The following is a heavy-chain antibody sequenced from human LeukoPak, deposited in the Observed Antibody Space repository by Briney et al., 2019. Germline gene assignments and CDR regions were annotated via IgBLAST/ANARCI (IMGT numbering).Heavy chain of an antibody. V-gene: IGHV1-8*02. CDR2: RNPKSGNT. Sequence: ASEKVSCNFSVDSFTTYDINWLRQATGQGLEWIGWRNPKSGNTVYAHKFQGRLSLTRDTSISSAYMELRSLRSVAAAVTFLSRAITIFVFYDMDVWGRGATVTVS. CDR1: VDSFTTYD. D-gene: IGHD3-3*01. J-gene: IGHJ6*03. CDR3: SRAITIFVFYDMDV.